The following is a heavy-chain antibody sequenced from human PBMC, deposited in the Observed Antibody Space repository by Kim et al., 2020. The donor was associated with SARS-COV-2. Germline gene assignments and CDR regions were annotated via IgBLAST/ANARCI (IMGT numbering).Heavy chain of an antibody. Sequence: GGSLRLSCAASGFTFSSYGMHWVRQAPGKGLEWVAVIWYDGSNKYYADSVKGRFTISRDNSKNTLYLQMNSLRAEDTAVYYCARSAGGYYDSGRLAGSYWGQGTLVTVSS. D-gene: IGHD3-22*01. V-gene: IGHV3-33*01. CDR3: ARSAGGYYDSGRLAGSY. CDR2: IWYDGSNK. CDR1: GFTFSSYG. J-gene: IGHJ4*02.